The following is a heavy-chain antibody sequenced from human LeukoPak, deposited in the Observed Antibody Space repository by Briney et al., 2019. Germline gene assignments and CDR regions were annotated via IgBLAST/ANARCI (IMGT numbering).Heavy chain of an antibody. CDR2: ISAYNGNT. Sequence: ASVKVSCKASGYTFTSYYMHWVRQAPGQGLEWMGWISAYNGNTNYPQKLQGRVTMTTDTSTSTAYMELRSLRSDDTAVYYCARDGDYGGNWDYWGQGTLVTVSS. CDR3: ARDGDYGGNWDY. CDR1: GYTFTSYY. V-gene: IGHV1-18*04. D-gene: IGHD4-23*01. J-gene: IGHJ4*02.